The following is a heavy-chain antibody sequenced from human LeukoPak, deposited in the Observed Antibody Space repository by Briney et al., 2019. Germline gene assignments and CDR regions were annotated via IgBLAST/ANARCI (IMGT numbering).Heavy chain of an antibody. J-gene: IGHJ5*02. CDR3: ARVRYCSGGSCPNWFDP. V-gene: IGHV3-53*01. CDR1: GFTVSSSY. Sequence: GGSLRLSCAASGFTVSSSYMSWVRQAPGEGLEWVSVIYSGGTTHYADSVKGRFTISRDNSKNTLYLQMNSLRAEDTAVYHCARVRYCSGGSCPNWFDPWGPGTLVTVSS. D-gene: IGHD2-15*01. CDR2: IYSGGTT.